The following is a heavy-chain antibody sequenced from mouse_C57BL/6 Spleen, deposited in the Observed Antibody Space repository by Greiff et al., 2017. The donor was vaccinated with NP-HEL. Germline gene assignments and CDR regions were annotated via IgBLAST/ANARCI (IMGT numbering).Heavy chain of an antibody. Sequence: EVKLVESEGGLVQPGSSMKLSCTASGFTFSDYYMAWVRQVPEKGLEWVANINYDGSSTYYLDSLKSRFIISRDNAKNILYLQMSSLKSEDTATYYCARDLRAYGGAMDYWGQGTSVTVSS. CDR2: INYDGSST. D-gene: IGHD1-1*01. V-gene: IGHV5-16*01. CDR1: GFTFSDYY. CDR3: ARDLRAYGGAMDY. J-gene: IGHJ4*01.